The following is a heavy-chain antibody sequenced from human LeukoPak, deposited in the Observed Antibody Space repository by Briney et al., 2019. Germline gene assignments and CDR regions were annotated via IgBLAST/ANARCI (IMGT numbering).Heavy chain of an antibody. D-gene: IGHD3-22*01. V-gene: IGHV3-23*01. J-gene: IGHJ4*02. CDR1: GITLSNYA. Sequence: GGSLRLSCAVSGITLSNYAMSWVRRAPGKGLEWVAGISGSGGGTHYADSVKGRFIISRDNPKNTLYLQMNNLRASDTAVYFCAKRGVVIRVILVGFHKEAYYFDSWGQGALVTVSS. CDR3: AKRGVVIRVILVGFHKEAYYFDS. CDR2: ISGSGGGT.